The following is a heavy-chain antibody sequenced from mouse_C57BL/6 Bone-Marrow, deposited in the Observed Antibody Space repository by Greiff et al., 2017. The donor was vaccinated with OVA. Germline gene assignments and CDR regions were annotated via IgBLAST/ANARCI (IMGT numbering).Heavy chain of an antibody. CDR3: ARSRGIYDGYYFYAMDY. D-gene: IGHD2-3*01. V-gene: IGHV1-55*01. CDR1: GYTFTSYW. J-gene: IGHJ4*01. Sequence: VQLQQPGAELVKPGASVKMSCKASGYTFTSYWITWVKQRPGQGLEWIGDIYPGSGSTNYNEKFKSKATLTVDTSSSTAYMQLSSLTSEDSAVYYCARSRGIYDGYYFYAMDYWGQGTSGTVSS. CDR2: IYPGSGST.